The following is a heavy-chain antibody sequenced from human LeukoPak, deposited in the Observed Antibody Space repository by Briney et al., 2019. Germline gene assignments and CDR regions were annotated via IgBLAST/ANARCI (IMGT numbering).Heavy chain of an antibody. Sequence: GGSLRLSCAASGLTFSSNYMSWVRQAPGKGLEWVSDIYSSGSTYYSASVTGRFTISKDNSKNTLYLQMNSLRTEDTAVYYCARESLWSHRMDVWGKGTLVAVSS. V-gene: IGHV3-53*01. CDR1: GLTFSSNY. J-gene: IGHJ6*04. D-gene: IGHD3-3*01. CDR2: IYSSGST. CDR3: ARESLWSHRMDV.